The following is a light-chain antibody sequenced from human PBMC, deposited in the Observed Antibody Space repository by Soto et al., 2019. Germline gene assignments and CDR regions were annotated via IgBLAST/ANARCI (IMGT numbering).Light chain of an antibody. J-gene: IGKJ2*01. CDR2: DAS. Sequence: EIVMTQSQATLPSSPVESVTLSCMASQSVNSDLAWYQQTPAQAPRPLIYDASTRAAGVPASFSGSGSGTAFTLPISSLKSQDFAPSYCQQYSQWPLYTCGQGTKVDIK. V-gene: IGKV3-15*01. CDR3: QQYSQWPLYT. CDR1: QSVNSD.